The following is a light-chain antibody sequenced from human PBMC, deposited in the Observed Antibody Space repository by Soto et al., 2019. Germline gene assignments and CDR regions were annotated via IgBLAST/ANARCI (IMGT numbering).Light chain of an antibody. CDR3: QQSLTMPIT. V-gene: IGKV1-39*01. CDR2: SAS. CDR1: QSINNY. J-gene: IGKJ5*01. Sequence: IQMTQSPASLCVSLGYRVTIACRASQSINNYLNWYLQRPGQAPKLLIRSASTLQRGVPSRFSGSGSRTEFTLTIADLQPDDFGTYYCQQSLTMPITFGHGTRLEIK.